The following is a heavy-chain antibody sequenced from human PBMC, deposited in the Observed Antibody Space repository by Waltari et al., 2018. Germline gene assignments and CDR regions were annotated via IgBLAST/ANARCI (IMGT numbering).Heavy chain of an antibody. CDR1: GGSFSGYY. V-gene: IGHV4-34*01. J-gene: IGHJ4*02. CDR2: INHSGST. CDR3: ARGIAAAGSY. D-gene: IGHD6-13*01. Sequence: QVQLQQWGAGLLKPSETLSLTCAVYGGSFSGYYWSWIRQPPGKGLEWIGEINHSGSTNYNPSLKSRVTISVDTSKNQFSLKLSSVTAADTAVYYCARGIAAAGSYWGQGTLVTVSS.